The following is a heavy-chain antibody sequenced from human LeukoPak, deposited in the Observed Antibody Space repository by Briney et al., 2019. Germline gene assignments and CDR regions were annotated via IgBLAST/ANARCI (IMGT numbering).Heavy chain of an antibody. J-gene: IGHJ6*04. V-gene: IGHV3-23*01. CDR3: AKELSGSRNV. D-gene: IGHD1-26*01. Sequence: QPGGSLRLSCAASGFTFSNYAMSWVRQAPGKGLEWVSGISGSGGSTYYADSVKGRFTISRDNSKNTLYLQMNSPRAEDTAINYCAKELSGSRNVWGKGTTVTVPS. CDR2: ISGSGGST. CDR1: GFTFSNYA.